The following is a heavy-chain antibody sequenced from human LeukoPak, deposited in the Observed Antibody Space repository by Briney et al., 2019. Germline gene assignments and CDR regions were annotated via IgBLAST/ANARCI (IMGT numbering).Heavy chain of an antibody. CDR2: INPNSGGT. D-gene: IGHD2-15*01. CDR1: GYTFTDYY. J-gene: IGHJ4*02. CDR3: ASEHCSGGSCYCLY. Sequence: ASVKASCKPSGYTFTDYYMYWVRPAPGQGREWVGRINPNSGGTNYGQKFQGRVTMTRDTSISTAYMELSRLTSDDTAVYYCASEHCSGGSCYCLYWGQGTLVTVSS. V-gene: IGHV1-2*06.